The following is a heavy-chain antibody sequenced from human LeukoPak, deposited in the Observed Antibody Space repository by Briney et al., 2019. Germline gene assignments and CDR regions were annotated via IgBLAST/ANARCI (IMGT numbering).Heavy chain of an antibody. D-gene: IGHD5-18*01. CDR2: INHSGST. V-gene: IGHV4-39*07. Sequence: SETLSLTCTVSGGSISSSSYYWGWIRQPPGKGLEWIGEINHSGSTNYNPSLKSRVTISVDTSKNQFSLKLSSVTAADTAVYYCARRLDNRQRGYSYAPDYWGQGTLVTVSS. J-gene: IGHJ4*02. CDR3: ARRLDNRQRGYSYAPDY. CDR1: GGSISSSSYY.